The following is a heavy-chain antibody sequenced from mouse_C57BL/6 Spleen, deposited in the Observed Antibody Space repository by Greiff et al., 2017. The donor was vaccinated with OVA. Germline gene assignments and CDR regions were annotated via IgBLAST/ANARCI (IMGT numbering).Heavy chain of an antibody. Sequence: VQLKESGGDLVQPGGSLKLSCAASGFTFSSYGMSWVRQTPDKRLEWVATISSGGSYTYYPDSVKGRFTISRDNAKNTLYLQMSSLKSEDTAMYYCARHSSTFDYWGQGTTLTVSS. V-gene: IGHV5-6*01. CDR1: GFTFSSYG. J-gene: IGHJ2*01. CDR2: ISSGGSYT. CDR3: ARHSSTFDY. D-gene: IGHD1-1*01.